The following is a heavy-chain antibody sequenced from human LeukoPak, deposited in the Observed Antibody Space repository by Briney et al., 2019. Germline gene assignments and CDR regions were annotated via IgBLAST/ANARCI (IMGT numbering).Heavy chain of an antibody. Sequence: PGESLKISCQGSGYSFTSNWIGWVRQMPGKGLEWMAIVYPGDSHTKYSPSFQGQVTISADKSISTAYLQWSRLEASDTAMYYCVRTPTCSSGSCYPNWFDSWGQGTLVTVSS. CDR3: VRTPTCSSGSCYPNWFDS. V-gene: IGHV5-51*01. CDR2: VYPGDSHT. CDR1: GYSFTSNW. J-gene: IGHJ5*01. D-gene: IGHD2-15*01.